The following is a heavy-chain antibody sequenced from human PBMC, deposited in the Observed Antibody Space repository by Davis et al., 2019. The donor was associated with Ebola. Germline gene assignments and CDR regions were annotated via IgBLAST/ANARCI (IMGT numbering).Heavy chain of an antibody. V-gene: IGHV3-48*01. CDR3: AKDGYYDFWSGYYSPPSMDV. Sequence: GGSLRLSCAASGFTSGRYAMSWIRQAPGKGLEWVSYISVSSNTLYYADSVKGRFTISRDNSKNTLYLQMNSLRAEDTAVYYCAKDGYYDFWSGYYSPPSMDVWGQGTTVTVSS. J-gene: IGHJ6*02. CDR2: ISVSSNTL. CDR1: GFTSGRYA. D-gene: IGHD3-3*01.